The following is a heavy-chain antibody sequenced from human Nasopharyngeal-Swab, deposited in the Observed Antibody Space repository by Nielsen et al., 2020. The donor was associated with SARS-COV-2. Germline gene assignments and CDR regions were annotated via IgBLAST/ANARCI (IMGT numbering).Heavy chain of an antibody. CDR1: GYTFTSYG. CDR3: ARDLGYCSGGNCSIDY. CDR2: ISAYNGNT. J-gene: IGHJ4*02. Sequence: ASVKVSCKASGYTFTSYGISWVRQAPGQGLEWMGWISAYNGNTNYAQKLQGRVTMTTDTSTSTAYMELRSLRSDDTAVYYCARDLGYCSGGNCSIDYWGQGTLVTVSS. D-gene: IGHD2-15*01. V-gene: IGHV1-18*01.